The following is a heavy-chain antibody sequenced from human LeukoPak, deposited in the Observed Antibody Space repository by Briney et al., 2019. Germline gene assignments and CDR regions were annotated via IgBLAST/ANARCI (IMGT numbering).Heavy chain of an antibody. J-gene: IGHJ6*03. V-gene: IGHV3-11*04. Sequence: GGSLRLSCAASGFTFSDYYMSWIRQAPGKGQPWVSYINRSGTTIYYADSGKGRFTLSRENAKNSLYLQMSSLRDEDTAVYYCARVGYYYDSSGYYEGDYFYMDFWGKGTTVTVSS. CDR1: GFTFSDYY. CDR3: ARVGYYYDSSGYYEGDYFYMDF. CDR2: INRSGTTI. D-gene: IGHD3-22*01.